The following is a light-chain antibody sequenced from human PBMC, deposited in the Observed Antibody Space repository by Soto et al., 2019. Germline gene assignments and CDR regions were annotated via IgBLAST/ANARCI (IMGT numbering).Light chain of an antibody. CDR3: LQDYDYPYT. J-gene: IGKJ2*01. V-gene: IGKV1-6*01. Sequence: AIQLTQSPSSLSASVGDRVTITCRASQDIAIYLAWYQQKPGEAPKLLIYAASNLQSGVPSRFSGSGSGTDFTLIISSLQPEDFATYYCLQDYDYPYTFGQGTKLGIK. CDR1: QDIAIY. CDR2: AAS.